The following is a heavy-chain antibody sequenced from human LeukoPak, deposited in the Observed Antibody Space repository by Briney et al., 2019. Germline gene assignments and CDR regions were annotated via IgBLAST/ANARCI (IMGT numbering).Heavy chain of an antibody. CDR2: IYYSGST. V-gene: IGHV4-59*08. D-gene: IGHD3-10*01. CDR3: ARASRGFGELSYFNY. CDR1: GGSISSYY. Sequence: KTSETLSLTCTVSGGSISSYYWSWIRQPPGRGLGWIGYIYYSGSTNYNPSLKSRVTISVDTSKNQFSLKLSSVTAADTAVYFCARASRGFGELSYFNYWGQGILVTVSS. J-gene: IGHJ4*02.